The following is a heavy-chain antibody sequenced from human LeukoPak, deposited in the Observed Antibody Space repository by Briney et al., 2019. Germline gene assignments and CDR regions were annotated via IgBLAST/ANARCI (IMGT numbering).Heavy chain of an antibody. D-gene: IGHD4-11*01. Sequence: PSETLSLTCAVSGYSINSGYSWGWIRQRPGKGLEWIGNIYHSGYAYYNPSLKSRVTISLDTAKNQFSLKLSSVTAADTAVYYCARNSSSTTLKGGWFDPWGQGTLVTVSS. J-gene: IGHJ5*02. CDR1: GYSINSGYS. CDR2: IYHSGYA. CDR3: ARNSSSTTLKGGWFDP. V-gene: IGHV4-38-2*01.